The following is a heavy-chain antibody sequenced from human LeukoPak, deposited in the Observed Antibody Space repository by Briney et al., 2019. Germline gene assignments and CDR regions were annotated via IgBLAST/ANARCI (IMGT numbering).Heavy chain of an antibody. CDR3: ARDPSNSSGYHAHFDS. J-gene: IGHJ4*02. CDR1: GYTFTHHG. V-gene: IGHV1-18*01. CDR2: ISCYNGDT. D-gene: IGHD3-22*01. Sequence: GASVEVSCKASGYTFTHHGISWVRQAPGQGLEWLGWISCYNGDTIYAQNVQGRVTMTTDASTRTVYMQLRILGSDDTAIYYCARDPSNSSGYHAHFDSWGQGTLVTVSS.